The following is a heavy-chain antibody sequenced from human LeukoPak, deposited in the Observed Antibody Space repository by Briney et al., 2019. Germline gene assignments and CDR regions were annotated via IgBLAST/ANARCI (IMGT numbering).Heavy chain of an antibody. V-gene: IGHV1-18*01. D-gene: IGHD1-26*01. Sequence: ASVKVSCKASGYTFTSYGISWVRQAPGQGLEWMGWISVYNGNTNYAQKLQGRVTMTTDTSTSTAHMELRSLRSDDTAVYYGARDLFRGELRPTDWFDPWGQGTLVTVSS. CDR1: GYTFTSYG. CDR2: ISVYNGNT. CDR3: ARDLFRGELRPTDWFDP. J-gene: IGHJ5*02.